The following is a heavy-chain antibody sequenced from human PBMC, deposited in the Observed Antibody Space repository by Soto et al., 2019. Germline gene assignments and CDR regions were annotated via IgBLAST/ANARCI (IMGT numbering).Heavy chain of an antibody. CDR3: ARRTILAAAVKRYYYYGMDV. D-gene: IGHD6-13*01. CDR1: GYTFTSYD. V-gene: IGHV1-8*01. J-gene: IGHJ6*02. Sequence: ASVKVSCKASGYTFTSYDINWVRQATGQGLEWMGWMNPNSGNTGYAQKFQGRVTMTRNTSISTAYMELSSLKASDTAMYYCARRTILAAAVKRYYYYGMDVWGQGTTVTVSS. CDR2: MNPNSGNT.